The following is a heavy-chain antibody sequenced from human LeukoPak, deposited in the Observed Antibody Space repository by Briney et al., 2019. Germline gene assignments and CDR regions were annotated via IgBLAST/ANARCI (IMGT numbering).Heavy chain of an antibody. V-gene: IGHV4-39*07. CDR2: IYYSGIT. CDR3: ARDLRGSRYFDWLSPLSHYYYMDV. Sequence: SETLSLTCTVSGGSISNNNYYWGWIRQPPGKGLEWIGDIYYSGITYYNPSLKSRVTISVDTSKNQFSLKLSSVTAADTAVYYCARDLRGSRYFDWLSPLSHYYYMDVWGKGTTVTISS. CDR1: GGSISNNNYY. D-gene: IGHD3-9*01. J-gene: IGHJ6*03.